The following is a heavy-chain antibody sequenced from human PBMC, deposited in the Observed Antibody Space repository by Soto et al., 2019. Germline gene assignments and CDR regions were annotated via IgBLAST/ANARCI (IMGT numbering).Heavy chain of an antibody. Sequence: GGSLRLSCAASGFTFSSYWMHWVRQAPGKGLVWVSRINSDGSSTSYADSVKGRFTISRDNAKNTLYLQMNSLRAEDTAVYYCARVELDSSGYYTNYYYYGMDVWGQGTTVTVSS. CDR3: ARVELDSSGYYTNYYYYGMDV. D-gene: IGHD3-22*01. CDR1: GFTFSSYW. J-gene: IGHJ6*02. CDR2: INSDGSST. V-gene: IGHV3-74*01.